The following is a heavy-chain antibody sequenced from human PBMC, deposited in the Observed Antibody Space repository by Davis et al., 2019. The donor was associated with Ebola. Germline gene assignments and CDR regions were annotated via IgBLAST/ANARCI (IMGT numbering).Heavy chain of an antibody. Sequence: SETLSLTCAVYGGSFSGYYWSWIRQPPGKGLEWIGSIYYSGSTYYNPSLKSRVTISVDTSKNQFSLKLSSVTAADTAVYYCARDSSSWFWWFDPWGQGTLVTVSS. J-gene: IGHJ5*02. CDR1: GGSFSGYY. D-gene: IGHD6-13*01. CDR2: IYYSGST. V-gene: IGHV4-34*01. CDR3: ARDSSSWFWWFDP.